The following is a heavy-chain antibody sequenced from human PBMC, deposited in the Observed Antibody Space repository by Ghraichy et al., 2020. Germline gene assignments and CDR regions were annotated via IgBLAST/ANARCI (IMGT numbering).Heavy chain of an antibody. J-gene: IGHJ4*02. D-gene: IGHD5-12*01. CDR1: GGSISSSNW. CDR2: IYHSGST. V-gene: IGHV4-4*02. Sequence: SETLSLTCAVSGGSISSSNWWSWVRQPPGKGLEWIGEIYHSGSTNYNPSLKSRVTISVDKSKNQFSLKLSSVTAADTAVYYCARDLSRGYSGYDRDYWGQGTLVTVSS. CDR3: ARDLSRGYSGYDRDY.